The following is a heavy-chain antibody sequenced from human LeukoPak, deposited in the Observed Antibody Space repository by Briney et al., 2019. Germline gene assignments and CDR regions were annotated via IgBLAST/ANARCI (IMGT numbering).Heavy chain of an antibody. CDR2: INPNSGDT. J-gene: IGHJ5*02. CDR1: GYTFTVYY. CDR3: ARGYCSGGTCYLVENWFDP. D-gene: IGHD2-15*01. Sequence: ASVKVSCKASGYTFTVYYMYWVRQAPGQGLEWRGRINPNSGDTDYAQKFQGRGTITRDTYISKAYMELTNLRSDDTAVYYSARGYCSGGTCYLVENWFDPWGQGTLVTVSS. V-gene: IGHV1-2*06.